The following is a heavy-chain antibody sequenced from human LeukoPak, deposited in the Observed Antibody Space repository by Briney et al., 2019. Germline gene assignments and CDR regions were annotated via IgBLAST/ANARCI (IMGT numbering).Heavy chain of an antibody. CDR1: GGSFSGYY. D-gene: IGHD3-10*01. CDR3: ARGLVRGYYGSGSYYKMYYFDY. V-gene: IGHV4-34*01. Sequence: SETLSLTCAVYGGSFSGYYWSWIRQPPGKGLEWIGEINHSGSTNYNPSLKSRVTISVDTSKNQFSLKLSSVTAADMAVYYCARGLVRGYYGSGSYYKMYYFDYWGQGTLVTVSS. CDR2: INHSGST. J-gene: IGHJ4*02.